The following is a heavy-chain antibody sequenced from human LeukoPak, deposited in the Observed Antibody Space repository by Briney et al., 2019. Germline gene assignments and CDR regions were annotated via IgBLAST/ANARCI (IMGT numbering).Heavy chain of an antibody. CDR3: ARVGITGTRFEFDY. CDR1: GGTFSSYA. CDR2: IIPIFGTA. V-gene: IGHV1-69*05. J-gene: IGHJ4*02. D-gene: IGHD1-20*01. Sequence: SVKVSCKASGGTFSSYAISWVRQAPGQGLEWMGGIIPIFGTASYAQKFQGRVTMTRDTSTSTVYMELSSLRSEDTAVYYCARVGITGTRFEFDYWGQGTLVTVSS.